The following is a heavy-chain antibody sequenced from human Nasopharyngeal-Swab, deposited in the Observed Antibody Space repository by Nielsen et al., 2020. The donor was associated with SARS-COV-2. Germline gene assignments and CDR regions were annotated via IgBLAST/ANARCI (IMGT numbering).Heavy chain of an antibody. J-gene: IGHJ5*02. CDR1: GGSISSSNW. CDR2: IYHSGST. V-gene: IGHV4-4*02. D-gene: IGHD6-6*01. CDR3: ARDRGSSSSIMP. Sequence: SETLSLTCAVSGGSISSSNWWSGVRQPPGKGLEWIGEIYHSGSTNYNPSLKSRVTISVDKSKNQFSLKLSSVTAADTAVYYCARDRGSSSSIMPWGQGTLVTVSS.